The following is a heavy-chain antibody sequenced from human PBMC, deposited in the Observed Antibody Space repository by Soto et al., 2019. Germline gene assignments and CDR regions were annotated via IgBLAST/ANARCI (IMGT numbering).Heavy chain of an antibody. D-gene: IGHD3-16*02. CDR1: GGTFSSDA. Sequence: QVHLVQSGSEVKKPGSSVKVSCKASGGTFSSDAISWVRQAPGQGLELMGGIIPMLETANYAKSLQGRLTITSDASTSTVYMELSCLRPDDTDVYYFARNSHYNYVWATYRQEAFDIWCQWTLVTVS. V-gene: IGHV1-69*01. J-gene: IGHJ3*02. CDR3: ARNSHYNYVWATYRQEAFDI. CDR2: IIPMLETA.